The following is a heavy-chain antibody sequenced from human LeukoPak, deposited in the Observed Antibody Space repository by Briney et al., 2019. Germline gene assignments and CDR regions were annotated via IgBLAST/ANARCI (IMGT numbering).Heavy chain of an antibody. CDR3: AKARAWEPYFDY. Sequence: PSETLSLTCTVSGYSISSGYYWGWIRQPPGKGLEWIGSIYHSGSTYYNPSLKTRVTKSVDTSKNQFSLKLSSVTAAGTAVYYCAKARAWEPYFDYWGQGTLVNVSS. J-gene: IGHJ4*02. CDR2: IYHSGST. CDR1: GYSISSGYY. D-gene: IGHD1-26*01. V-gene: IGHV4-38-2*02.